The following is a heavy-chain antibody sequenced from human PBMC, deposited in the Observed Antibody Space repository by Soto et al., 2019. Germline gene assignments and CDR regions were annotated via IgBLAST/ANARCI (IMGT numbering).Heavy chain of an antibody. Sequence: QMQLVQSGPEVKKPGTSVKVSCKASGFTFSNFAVQWVRQARGQRLEWIGWIVVGSGNTNYAQKFQGRVTMTRDMSTSTAYMELSNLRFEDTAVYYCAVVPTRLAVWTLDFWGQGTLVTVSS. CDR2: IVVGSGNT. D-gene: IGHD2-8*02. CDR1: GFTFSNFA. V-gene: IGHV1-58*01. J-gene: IGHJ4*02. CDR3: AVVPTRLAVWTLDF.